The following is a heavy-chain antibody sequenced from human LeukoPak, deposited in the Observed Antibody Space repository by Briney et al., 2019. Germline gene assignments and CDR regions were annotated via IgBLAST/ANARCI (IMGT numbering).Heavy chain of an antibody. V-gene: IGHV4-59*01. CDR2: IYYSGST. D-gene: IGHD4-23*01. J-gene: IGHJ2*01. CDR1: GGSISSYY. CDR3: AKRGPQYGGNSLDWYFDL. Sequence: NPSETLSLTCTVSGGSISSYYWSWIRQPPGKGLEWIGYIYYSGSTNYNPSLKSRVTISVDTSKNQFSLKLSSVTAADTAVYYCAKRGPQYGGNSLDWYFDLWGRGTLVTVSS.